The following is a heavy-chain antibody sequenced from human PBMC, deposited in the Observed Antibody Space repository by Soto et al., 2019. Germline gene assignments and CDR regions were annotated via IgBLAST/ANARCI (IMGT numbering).Heavy chain of an antibody. Sequence: PGGSLRLSCAASGFTFSSYAMSWVRQAPGKGLEWVSAISGSGGSTYYADSVKGRFTISRDNSKNTLYLQMNSLRAEDTAVYYCADLGYYDILTGYRGPYYYYGMDVWGQGTTVTVSS. D-gene: IGHD3-9*01. CDR3: ADLGYYDILTGYRGPYYYYGMDV. CDR1: GFTFSSYA. CDR2: ISGSGGST. V-gene: IGHV3-23*01. J-gene: IGHJ6*02.